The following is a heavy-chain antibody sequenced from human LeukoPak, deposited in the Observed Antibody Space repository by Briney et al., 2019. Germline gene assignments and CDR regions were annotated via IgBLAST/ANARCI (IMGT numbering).Heavy chain of an antibody. CDR1: GGSFSGYY. D-gene: IGHD6-6*01. CDR3: ASGQRSARYYYMDV. V-gene: IGHV4-34*01. Sequence: PSETLSLTCAVYGGSFSGYYWSWIRQAPGKGLEWIGEINHSGSTNYNPSLKSRVTISVDTSKNQFSLKLSSVTAADTAVYYCASGQRSARYYYMDVWGKGTTVTVSS. J-gene: IGHJ6*03. CDR2: INHSGST.